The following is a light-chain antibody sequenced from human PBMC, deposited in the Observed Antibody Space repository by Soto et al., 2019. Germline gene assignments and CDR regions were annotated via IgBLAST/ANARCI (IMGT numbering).Light chain of an antibody. V-gene: IGKV3-11*01. CDR2: DAS. CDR3: QQYNNWPPVT. CDR1: QNVGTY. J-gene: IGKJ1*01. Sequence: EIVVIQSPATLSLSPGERATLSCRTSQNVGTYLSWHQQQSGQAPRLLIYDASKRATGVPGRFSGSGSGTDFTLTISSLEPEDYAVYYCQQYNNWPPVTFGQGTKVDIK.